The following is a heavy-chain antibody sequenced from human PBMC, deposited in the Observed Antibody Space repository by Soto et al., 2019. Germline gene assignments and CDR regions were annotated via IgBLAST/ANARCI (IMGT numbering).Heavy chain of an antibody. CDR3: AKDHLATTVTTVGY. V-gene: IGHV3-30*18. CDR1: GCTFSNYG. J-gene: IGHJ4*02. CDR2: ISYHGSDK. Sequence: QVQLVESGGGVVQPGRSLRLSCAASGCTFSNYGMHWVRQAPGKGLERVAVISYHGSDKYYADSVKGRFTISRDNSKNTLYLQMDSLRAEDTAVYYCAKDHLATTVTTVGYWGQGTLVTVSS. D-gene: IGHD4-17*01.